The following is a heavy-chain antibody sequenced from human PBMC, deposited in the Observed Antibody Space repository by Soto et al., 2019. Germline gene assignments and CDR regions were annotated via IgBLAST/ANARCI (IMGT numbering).Heavy chain of an antibody. Sequence: GESLKISCKGSGYSCTSYWISWVRQMPGKGREWRGRIDPSDPYTNYRPSIQGHVSISADKSISTAYLQWSSLKASDTAMYYCYGTMVRGVIDWFDPWGQGTLVTVSS. D-gene: IGHD3-10*01. J-gene: IGHJ5*02. CDR1: GYSCTSYW. CDR3: YGTMVRGVIDWFDP. V-gene: IGHV5-10-1*01. CDR2: IDPSDPYT.